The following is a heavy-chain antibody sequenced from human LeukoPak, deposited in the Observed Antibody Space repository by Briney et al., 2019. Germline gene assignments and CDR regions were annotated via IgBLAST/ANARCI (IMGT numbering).Heavy chain of an antibody. Sequence: SETLSLTCTVIGDSISGTTYYWGWIRQPPGKGLEWIGSIYSSGTTYYNPSLKSRFTISVDTSKNQFSLSLSSVTAADTAIYYCVRQNSWYNPLDPWGQGTLVTVSS. CDR3: VRQNSWYNPLDP. V-gene: IGHV4-39*01. D-gene: IGHD1-14*01. J-gene: IGHJ5*02. CDR1: GDSISGTTYY. CDR2: IYSSGTT.